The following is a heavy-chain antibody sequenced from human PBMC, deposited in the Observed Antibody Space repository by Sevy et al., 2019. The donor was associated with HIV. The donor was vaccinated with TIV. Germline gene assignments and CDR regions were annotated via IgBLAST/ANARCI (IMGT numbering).Heavy chain of an antibody. D-gene: IGHD3-16*01. CDR2: VSRNGGTP. J-gene: IGHJ4*02. CDR1: GFTFGGYM. CDR3: VEGGRDDFNPYLDF. Sequence: GRSLRLSCAGSGFTFGGYMMNWVRQAPGRGLEWVARVSRNGGTPEYGDSAKGRLTISRDNSKNTVYLQLKELRAEDTGLYYWVEGGRDDFNPYLDFWGQGILVTVSS. V-gene: IGHV3-23*01.